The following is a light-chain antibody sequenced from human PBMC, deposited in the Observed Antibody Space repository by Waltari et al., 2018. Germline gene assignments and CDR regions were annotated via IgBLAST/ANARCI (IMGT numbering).Light chain of an antibody. J-gene: IGKJ1*01. CDR1: QSVSST. CDR3: QQYNNWLT. CDR2: GAS. Sequence: EIVMTQSPAILSVSPGERATLSCRASQSVSSTLAWYQQKPGQAPRLLIYGASTRATGIPARFSGSGSGTEFTLTISSLQSEDFAVYYCQQYNNWLTFGQGTKVEIK. V-gene: IGKV3-15*01.